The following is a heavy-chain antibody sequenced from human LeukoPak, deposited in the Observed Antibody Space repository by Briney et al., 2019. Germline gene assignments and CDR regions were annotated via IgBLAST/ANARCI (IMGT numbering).Heavy chain of an antibody. Sequence: GGSLRLSCAASGFTFSSYAMSWVRQAPGKGLEWVSAISGSGGSTYYADSVKGRFTISRDNSKNTLYLQMNSLRAEDTAVYYCAKGRYQLPKFYYYGMDVWGQGTTVTVSS. CDR1: GFTFSSYA. CDR3: AKGRYQLPKFYYYGMDV. J-gene: IGHJ6*02. D-gene: IGHD2-2*01. V-gene: IGHV3-23*01. CDR2: ISGSGGST.